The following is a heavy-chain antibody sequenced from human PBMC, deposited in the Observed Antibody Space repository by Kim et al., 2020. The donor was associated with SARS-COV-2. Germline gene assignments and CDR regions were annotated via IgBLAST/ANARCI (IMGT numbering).Heavy chain of an antibody. J-gene: IGHJ3*02. CDR3: AGDPLGNDAFDI. D-gene: IGHD7-27*01. Sequence: YYADSVKGRFTTSRDNAKSSLYLQMNSLRAEDTAVYYCAGDPLGNDAFDIWGQGTMVTVSS. V-gene: IGHV3-11*01.